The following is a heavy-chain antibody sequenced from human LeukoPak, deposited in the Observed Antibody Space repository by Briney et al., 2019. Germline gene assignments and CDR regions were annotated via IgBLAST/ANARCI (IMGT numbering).Heavy chain of an antibody. J-gene: IGHJ3*02. CDR2: ISSSSSYI. D-gene: IGHD2-2*01. CDR1: GFTFNSYS. V-gene: IGHV3-21*01. CDR3: ARPPYWEYQLLFDI. Sequence: GGSLTLSCAASGFTFNSYSMNWVRQAPGKALEWVSSISSSSSYIYYADSVKGRFTISRDNAKNSLYLQMNSLRAEDTAVYYCARPPYWEYQLLFDIWGQGTMVTVSS.